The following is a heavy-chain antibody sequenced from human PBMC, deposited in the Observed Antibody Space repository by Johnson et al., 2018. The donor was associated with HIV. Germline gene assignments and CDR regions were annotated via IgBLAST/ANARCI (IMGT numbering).Heavy chain of an antibody. CDR3: ASITTIAAAGRGAFDI. D-gene: IGHD6-13*01. Sequence: QMLLVESGGGLVKPGGSLRLSCAASGFTFSDYYMSWIRQAPGKGLEWVSYISSGGSTIYYADSVKGRFTISRDNAKNSLYLQMNSLRAEDTAVYYCASITTIAAAGRGAFDIWGQGTMVTVSS. V-gene: IGHV3-11*04. CDR2: ISSGGSTI. J-gene: IGHJ3*02. CDR1: GFTFSDYY.